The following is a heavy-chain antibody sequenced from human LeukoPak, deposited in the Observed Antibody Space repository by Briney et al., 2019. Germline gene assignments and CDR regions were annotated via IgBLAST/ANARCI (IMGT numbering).Heavy chain of an antibody. D-gene: IGHD3-22*01. J-gene: IGHJ2*01. CDR2: INPNSGGT. CDR1: GYILTGYY. Sequence: AAVKVSCKASGYILTGYYMHWVRQAPGQGLEWMGWINPNSGGTNYAQKFQGRVTMTRDTSISTAYMELSRLRSDDTAVYYCARDLGYYYDPHWYFDLWGRGTLVTVSS. V-gene: IGHV1-2*02. CDR3: ARDLGYYYDPHWYFDL.